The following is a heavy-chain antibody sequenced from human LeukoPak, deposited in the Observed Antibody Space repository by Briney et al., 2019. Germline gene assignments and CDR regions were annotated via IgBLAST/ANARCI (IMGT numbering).Heavy chain of an antibody. CDR3: AKETTVNYYYYYMDV. J-gene: IGHJ6*03. D-gene: IGHD4-17*01. V-gene: IGHV4-34*01. CDR1: GGSFSGYY. CDR2: INHSGST. Sequence: SETLSLTCAVYGGSFSGYYWSWIRQPPGKGLEWIGEINHSGSTNYNPSLKSRVTIPVDTSKNQFSLKLSSVTAADTAVYYCAKETTVNYYYYYMDVWGEGTTVTISS.